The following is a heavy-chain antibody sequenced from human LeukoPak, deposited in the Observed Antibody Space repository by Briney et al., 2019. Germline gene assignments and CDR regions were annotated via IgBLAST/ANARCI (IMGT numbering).Heavy chain of an antibody. D-gene: IGHD3-22*01. J-gene: IGHJ3*02. CDR2: IRYDGSNK. V-gene: IGHV3-30*02. CDR3: AGVNPYYYDSSGYHAAFDI. Sequence: PGGSLRLSCAASGFTFSSYGMHWVRQAPGKGLEWVAFIRYDGSNKYYADSVKGRFTISRDNSKNTLYLQMNSLRAEDTAVYYCAGVNPYYYDSSGYHAAFDIWGQGTMVTVSS. CDR1: GFTFSSYG.